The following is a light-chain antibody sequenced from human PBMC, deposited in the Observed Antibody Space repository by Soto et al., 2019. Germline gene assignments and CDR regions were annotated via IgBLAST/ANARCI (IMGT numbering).Light chain of an antibody. CDR1: QSISSTY. CDR2: AAS. J-gene: IGKJ1*01. CDR3: QQYGSSQWT. Sequence: EIVLTQSPGTLSLSPGERATLSCRASQSISSTYLVWYQQKPGQAPRLLVYAASSRATGIPDRFSGSGSGTDFTLTISRLEPEDFGVYYCQQYGSSQWTLGQGTKADIK. V-gene: IGKV3-20*01.